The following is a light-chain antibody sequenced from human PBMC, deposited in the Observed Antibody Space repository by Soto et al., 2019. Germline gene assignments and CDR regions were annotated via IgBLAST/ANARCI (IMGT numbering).Light chain of an antibody. Sequence: QPVLTQPPSASGSPGQSVTISCTGTSSDVGGYNYVSWYQQHPGKAPKLMIYEVSKRPSGVPDRFSGSKSGNTASLTVSGLQAEDEADYYCSSYAGSTGVFGTGTKLTVL. CDR2: EVS. CDR3: SSYAGSTGV. V-gene: IGLV2-8*01. CDR1: SSDVGGYNY. J-gene: IGLJ1*01.